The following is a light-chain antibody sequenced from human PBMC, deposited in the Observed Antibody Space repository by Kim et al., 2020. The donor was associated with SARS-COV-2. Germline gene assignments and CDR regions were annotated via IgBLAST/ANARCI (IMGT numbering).Light chain of an antibody. CDR2: GAS. CDR3: QQYGRLIT. V-gene: IGKV3-20*01. CDR1: QSVTSNS. Sequence: WSPEERPTRSCRASQSVTSNSLAWYLQKPGQAPRLLMYGASSRATGTPDRFSGSGSGTDFTLTISRLEPEDFAVYYCQQYGRLITFGQGTRLEIK. J-gene: IGKJ5*01.